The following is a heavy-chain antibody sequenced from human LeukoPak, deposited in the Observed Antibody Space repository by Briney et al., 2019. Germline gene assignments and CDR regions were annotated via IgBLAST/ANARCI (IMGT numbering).Heavy chain of an antibody. D-gene: IGHD6-19*01. V-gene: IGHV3-23*01. CDR2: ITAPGDTA. Sequence: GGSLRLSCVGSGFTFSKCAMSWVRQAPDKGLEWVAIITAPGDTAYYADSVKGRFTVSRDNSKNTVYMQMDSLRAEDTAIYYCAGDRNSDWYSPLDYWGQGTRVTVSP. CDR3: AGDRNSDWYSPLDY. CDR1: GFTFSKCA. J-gene: IGHJ4*02.